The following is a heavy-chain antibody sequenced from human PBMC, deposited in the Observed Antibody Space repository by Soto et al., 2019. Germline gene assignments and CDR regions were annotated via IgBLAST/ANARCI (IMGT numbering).Heavy chain of an antibody. J-gene: IGHJ4*02. CDR2: INPNSGGT. CDR3: ARRGGILTGYYRRRGIDY. CDR1: GYTFTGYY. Sequence: QVQLVQSGAEVKKPGASVKVSCKASGYTFTGYYMHWVRQAPGQGLEWMGWINPNSGGTNYAQKFQGRVTMTRDTSISTAYMERSRLRSDDTAVYYCARRGGILTGYYRRRGIDYWGQGTLVTVSS. D-gene: IGHD3-9*01. V-gene: IGHV1-2*02.